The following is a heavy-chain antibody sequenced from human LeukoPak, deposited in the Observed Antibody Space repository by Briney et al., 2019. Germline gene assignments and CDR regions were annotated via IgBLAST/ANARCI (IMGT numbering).Heavy chain of an antibody. V-gene: IGHV3-48*04. J-gene: IGHJ4*02. Sequence: GGSLRLSCAASGFTFSTYSMNWVRQAPGKGLEWASYISSSGSTLYYADSVKGRITISRDNAKNSLYLQMNSLRAEDTAVYYCARRRYNWNAIDYWGQGTLVTVSS. D-gene: IGHD1-20*01. CDR3: ARRRYNWNAIDY. CDR2: ISSSGSTL. CDR1: GFTFSTYS.